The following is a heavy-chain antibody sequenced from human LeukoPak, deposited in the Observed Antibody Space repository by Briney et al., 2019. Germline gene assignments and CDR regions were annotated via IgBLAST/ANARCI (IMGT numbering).Heavy chain of an antibody. Sequence: ASVKVSCKASGYTFTGYYMHWVRQAPGQGLEWMGWINPNSGGTNYAQKFQGRVTMTRDTSISTAYMELSRLRSDDTAVYCCARGIGLLWFGEYNWFDPWGQGTLVTVSS. D-gene: IGHD3-10*01. CDR2: INPNSGGT. CDR3: ARGIGLLWFGEYNWFDP. V-gene: IGHV1-2*02. CDR1: GYTFTGYY. J-gene: IGHJ5*02.